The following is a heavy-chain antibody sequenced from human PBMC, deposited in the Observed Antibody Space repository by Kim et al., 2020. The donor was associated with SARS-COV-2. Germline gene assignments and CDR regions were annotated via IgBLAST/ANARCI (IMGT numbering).Heavy chain of an antibody. CDR2: ISSDGSAT. CDR1: GFTFSSYW. CDR3: ARGYQGDGGNGY. J-gene: IGHJ4*02. D-gene: IGHD2-15*01. V-gene: IGHV3-74*01. Sequence: GGSLRLSCAASGFTFSSYWMHWVRQAPGKGLVWLSRISSDGSATNYADSVKDRFTISRDNAKNTLYLQMSGLRPEDTAVYYCARGYQGDGGNGYWGQGTLVTVSS.